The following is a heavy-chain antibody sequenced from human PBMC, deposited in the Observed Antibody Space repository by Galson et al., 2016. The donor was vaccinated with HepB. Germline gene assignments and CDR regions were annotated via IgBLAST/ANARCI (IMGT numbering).Heavy chain of an antibody. J-gene: IGHJ4*02. CDR2: INPNSGVT. V-gene: IGHV1-2*06. D-gene: IGHD3-10*01. CDR1: GYTFTDYY. CDR3: AGEKRVGGGSRRALDY. Sequence: SVKVSCKASGYTFTDYYIHWVRQAPGQGLEWMGRINPNSGVTNYVQKFQGRVTMTRDTSTTTAYMELRRLRSDDTAVHYCAGEKRVGGGSRRALDYWGQGTLVSVSS.